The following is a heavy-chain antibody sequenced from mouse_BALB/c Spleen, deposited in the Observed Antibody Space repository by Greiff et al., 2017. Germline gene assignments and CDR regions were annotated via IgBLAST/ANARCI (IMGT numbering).Heavy chain of an antibody. V-gene: IGHV5-12-1*01. D-gene: IGHD1-1*01. Sequence: EVQLVESGGGLVKPGGSLKLSCAASGFAFSSYDMSWVRQTPEKRLEWVAYISSGGGSTYYPDTVKGRFTISRDNAKNTLYLQMSSLKSEDTAMYYTAKRLYGSRRDAMDYWGQGTSVTVSS. CDR1: GFAFSSYD. CDR3: AKRLYGSRRDAMDY. CDR2: ISSGGGST. J-gene: IGHJ4*01.